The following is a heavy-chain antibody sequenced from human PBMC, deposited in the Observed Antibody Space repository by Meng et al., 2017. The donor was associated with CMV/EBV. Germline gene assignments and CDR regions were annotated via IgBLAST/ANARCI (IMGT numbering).Heavy chain of an antibody. CDR1: GGTFSSYA. J-gene: IGHJ6*02. CDR2: IIPIFGTA. CDR3: ASDMRPEPDYYYYYGMDV. V-gene: IGHV1-69*05. Sequence: SVKVSCKASGGTFSSYAISWVRQAPGQGLEWMGGIIPIFGTANYAQKFQGRVTITTDESTSTAYMELSSLRSEDTAVYYCASDMRPEPDYYYYYGMDVWGQGTMVTVSS.